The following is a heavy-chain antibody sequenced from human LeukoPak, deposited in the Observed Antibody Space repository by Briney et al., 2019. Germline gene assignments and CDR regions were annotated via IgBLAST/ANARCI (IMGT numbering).Heavy chain of an antibody. CDR2: IWDDGSNK. CDR1: GFTFSRYG. CDR3: ARDSGRYNYGPYHY. D-gene: IGHD5-18*01. Sequence: GRSLRLSCAASGFTFSRYGMHWVRQAPGKGLEWVAFIWDDGSNKDYEDSVKGRFTISRDNSKNTLYLQMNSLIVEDTAIYYCARDSGRYNYGPYHYWGQGILVTVSS. V-gene: IGHV3-33*01. J-gene: IGHJ4*02.